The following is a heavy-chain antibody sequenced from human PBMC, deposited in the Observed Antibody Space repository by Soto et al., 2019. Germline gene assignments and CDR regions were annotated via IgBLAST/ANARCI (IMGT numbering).Heavy chain of an antibody. CDR3: ASYHYYAFWIGSRHYMDV. CDR1: GGSLSGYF. CDR2: INHSGTT. J-gene: IGHJ6*03. V-gene: IGHV4-34*01. D-gene: IGHD3-3*01. Sequence: QVHLEQWGAGLLKPSETLSLTCAVYGGSLSGYFWSWVRQPPGKGLEWIGEINHSGTTNYNPSLKSRVTISTDTSKHQFSLRLSSVTAADSAIYYCASYHYYAFWIGSRHYMDVWGKGTTVTVSS.